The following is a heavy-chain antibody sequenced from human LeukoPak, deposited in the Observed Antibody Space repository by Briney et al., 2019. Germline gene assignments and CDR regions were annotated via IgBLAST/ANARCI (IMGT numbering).Heavy chain of an antibody. CDR1: GYSLNRGYY. J-gene: IGHJ4*02. CDR3: AFPHTVVVPAQFDY. Sequence: SETLSLTCTVSGYSLNRGYYGGWIRQPPGKGLEWIGSIYHNGRTYYTPSLESRVTISIDTSKDHFSLELSSVTAADTAFYYCAFPHTVVVPAQFDYWGPGTLVTVSS. V-gene: IGHV4-38-2*02. CDR2: IYHNGRT. D-gene: IGHD2-2*01.